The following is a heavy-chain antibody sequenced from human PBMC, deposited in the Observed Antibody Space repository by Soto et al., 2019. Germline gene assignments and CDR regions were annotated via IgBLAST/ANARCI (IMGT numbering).Heavy chain of an antibody. J-gene: IGHJ4*02. CDR1: GFTFSNAW. V-gene: IGHV3-33*08. D-gene: IGHD3-22*01. CDR2: IWYDGSNK. Sequence: GGSLRLSCAASGFTFSNAWMSWVRQAPGKGLEWVAVIWYDGSNKYYADSVKGRFTISRDNSKNTLYLQMNSLRAEDTAVYYCARDPPDYYDSSGYFYYWGQGTLVTVSS. CDR3: ARDPPDYYDSSGYFYY.